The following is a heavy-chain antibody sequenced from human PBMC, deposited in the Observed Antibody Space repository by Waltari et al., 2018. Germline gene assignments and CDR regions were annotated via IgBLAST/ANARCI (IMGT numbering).Heavy chain of an antibody. V-gene: IGHV4-39*07. CDR3: AREVGGSSWSTTPRGDAFDI. J-gene: IGHJ3*02. CDR2: IYFAGST. D-gene: IGHD6-13*01. CDR1: GASIGSGSYY. Sequence: QLQLRESGPGLLKPSETLSLPCSVPGASIGSGSYYWGWIRQAPGRGLEWLGGIYFAGSTDYNPSLKSRLTISVDTCKNQFSLRLSSGTAADTGVYYCAREVGGSSWSTTPRGDAFDIWGQGTMVTVSS.